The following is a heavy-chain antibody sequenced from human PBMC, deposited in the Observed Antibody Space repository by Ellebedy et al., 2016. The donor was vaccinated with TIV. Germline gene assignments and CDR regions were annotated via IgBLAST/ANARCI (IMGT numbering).Heavy chain of an antibody. CDR3: ARAMGQIAAPGWTEYYSYGMDV. D-gene: IGHD6-6*01. Sequence: GESLKISCAASGFTFSSYAMHWVRQAPGKGLEWVTLISYDGDKQYYADSVKGRVTISRDNSRNTLYLQMNSLRPEDTAVYYCARAMGQIAAPGWTEYYSYGMDVWGQGTTVTVSS. J-gene: IGHJ6*02. CDR1: GFTFSSYA. CDR2: ISYDGDKQ. V-gene: IGHV3-30-3*01.